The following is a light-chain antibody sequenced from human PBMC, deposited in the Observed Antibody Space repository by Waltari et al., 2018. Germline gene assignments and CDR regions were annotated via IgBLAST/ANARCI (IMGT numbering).Light chain of an antibody. Sequence: QAALTQPASVSGSPGPSITISCTGISSDVGSYKLVSLYQQHPGKAPKLMIYEGSERPSGVSNRFSGSKSGNTASLTISGLQAEDEADYYCCSYAGSSTPNWVFGGGTKLTVL. CDR1: SSDVGSYKL. J-gene: IGLJ3*02. CDR3: CSYAGSSTPNWV. V-gene: IGLV2-23*01. CDR2: EGS.